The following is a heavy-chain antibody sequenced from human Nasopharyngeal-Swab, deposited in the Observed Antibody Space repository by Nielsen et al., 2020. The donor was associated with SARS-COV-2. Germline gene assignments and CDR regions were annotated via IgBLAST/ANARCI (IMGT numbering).Heavy chain of an antibody. Sequence: GGSLRLSCTASGFTFDDYVMHWVRQAPGKGLEWVSLINGDGNSPYYGDSVKGRFTISRDNSKNSLYLQMNSLRTEDTALYYCAKDMAEVGATDYWGQGTLVTVSS. V-gene: IGHV3-43*02. D-gene: IGHD1-26*01. CDR3: AKDMAEVGATDY. CDR1: GFTFDDYV. CDR2: INGDGNSP. J-gene: IGHJ4*02.